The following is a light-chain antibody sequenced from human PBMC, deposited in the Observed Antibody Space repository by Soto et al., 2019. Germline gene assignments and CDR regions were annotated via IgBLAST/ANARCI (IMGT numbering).Light chain of an antibody. V-gene: IGLV2-14*01. CDR2: DIS. CDR3: SSYTSSSTLYV. Sequence: QSVLTQPASVSGSPGQSITISCTGTSSDVGGYNYVPWYQQHPGKAPKLMIYDISNRPSGVSNRFSGSKSGNTASLTISGLQAEDEADYYCSSYTSSSTLYVFGTGTKVTV. CDR1: SSDVGGYNY. J-gene: IGLJ1*01.